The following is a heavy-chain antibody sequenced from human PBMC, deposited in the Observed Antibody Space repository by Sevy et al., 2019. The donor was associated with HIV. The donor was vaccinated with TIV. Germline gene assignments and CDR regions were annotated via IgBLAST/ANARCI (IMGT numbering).Heavy chain of an antibody. J-gene: IGHJ3*02. D-gene: IGHD3-10*01. CDR2: ISATGGST. CDR1: GFSFSDYG. CDR3: AKEALTYYSVPGSYLAGAFDI. Sequence: GGSLRLSCEVAGFSFSDYGMTWVRQAPGKGLEWVSSISATGGSTYYADFVDGRFTVSRDNSKITVYLYMDGLRAEDTAVYYCAKEALTYYSVPGSYLAGAFDIWGQGTMVTVSS. V-gene: IGHV3-23*01.